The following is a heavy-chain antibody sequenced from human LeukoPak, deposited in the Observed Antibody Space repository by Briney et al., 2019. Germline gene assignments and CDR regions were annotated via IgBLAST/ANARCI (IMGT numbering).Heavy chain of an antibody. D-gene: IGHD6-13*01. Sequence: SETLSLTCTVSGGSISSYYWSWIRQPAGKGLEWIGRIYISGSTNYNPSLKSRVTMSVDTSKNQFSLKLSSVTAADTAVYYCARVTGYMVEDYFDSWGQGTLVTVSS. CDR1: GGSISSYY. CDR3: ARVTGYMVEDYFDS. CDR2: IYISGST. J-gene: IGHJ4*02. V-gene: IGHV4-4*07.